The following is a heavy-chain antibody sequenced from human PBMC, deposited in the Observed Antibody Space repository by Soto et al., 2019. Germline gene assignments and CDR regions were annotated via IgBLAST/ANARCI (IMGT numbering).Heavy chain of an antibody. CDR1: GYTFTSYG. Sequence: QVQLVQSGAEVKKPGASVKVSCKASGYTFTSYGISWVRQAPGQGLEWRGWFSAYNGNTNDAQKLQGRVTMTTDPSTSTAYMELRSLRSDDTAVYYCARDSGYGDYEAFVDVWGQGTTVTVSS. CDR3: ARDSGYGDYEAFVDV. J-gene: IGHJ6*02. V-gene: IGHV1-18*01. D-gene: IGHD4-17*01. CDR2: FSAYNGNT.